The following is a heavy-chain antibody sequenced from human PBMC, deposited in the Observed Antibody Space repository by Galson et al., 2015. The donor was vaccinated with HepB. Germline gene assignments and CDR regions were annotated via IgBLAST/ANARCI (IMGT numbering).Heavy chain of an antibody. CDR2: ISAYNGNT. CDR3: ARDSGTWGYDAFDI. CDR1: GYTFSSYA. Sequence: SVKVSCKAPGYTFSSYAITWVRQAPGQGLEWMGWISAYNGNTYYAQKLQGRVTMMTDTSTNTAYMELRSLRSDDTAVYYCARDSGTWGYDAFDIWGQGTMVTVSS. V-gene: IGHV1-18*01. D-gene: IGHD3-10*01. J-gene: IGHJ3*02.